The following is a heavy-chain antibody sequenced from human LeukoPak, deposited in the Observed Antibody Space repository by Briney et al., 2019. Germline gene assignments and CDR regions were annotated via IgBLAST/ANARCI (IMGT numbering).Heavy chain of an antibody. Sequence: PGGSLRLSCTASGFTFGDYAMSWVRQAPGKGLEWVGFIRSKAYGGTTEYAASVKGRFTISRDDSKSIAYLQMNSLKTEDTAVYYCARGDKQLVFNRNKGGFDPWGQGTLVTVSS. CDR1: GFTFGDYA. J-gene: IGHJ5*02. V-gene: IGHV3-49*04. CDR3: ARGDKQLVFNRNKGGFDP. D-gene: IGHD6-13*01. CDR2: IRSKAYGGTT.